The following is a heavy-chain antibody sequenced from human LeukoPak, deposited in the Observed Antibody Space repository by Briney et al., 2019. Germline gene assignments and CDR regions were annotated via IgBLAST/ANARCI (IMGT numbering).Heavy chain of an antibody. CDR2: IYSGGGT. Sequence: GGSLRLSRAASGFTVSSNYMSWVRHPPGKGRECVSVIYSGGGTYYADSVKARFPFSRDNSKNTLYLQMNSLGAEETAVYYCARGYYYDGSGYYPPFDYWGQGTLVTVSS. J-gene: IGHJ4*02. CDR3: ARGYYYDGSGYYPPFDY. D-gene: IGHD3-22*01. CDR1: GFTVSSNY. V-gene: IGHV3-53*01.